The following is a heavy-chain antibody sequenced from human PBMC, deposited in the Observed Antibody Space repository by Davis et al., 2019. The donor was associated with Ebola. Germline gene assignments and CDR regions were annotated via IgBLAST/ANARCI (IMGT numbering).Heavy chain of an antibody. CDR3: VRGEKATIPNFDY. J-gene: IGHJ4*02. D-gene: IGHD5-24*01. CDR1: GYTFTGYY. Sequence: AASVKVPCKASGYTFTGYYVHWVRQAPGQGLEWMGWINPNSGVTNYAQNFQDWVTMTRDTSISTAYMELNRLRSDDTAVYFCVRGEKATIPNFDYWGQGTLVTVSS. V-gene: IGHV1-2*04. CDR2: INPNSGVT.